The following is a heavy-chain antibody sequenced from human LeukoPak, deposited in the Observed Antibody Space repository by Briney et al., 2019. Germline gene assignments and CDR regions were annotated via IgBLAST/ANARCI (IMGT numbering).Heavy chain of an antibody. CDR1: GYTFTSYA. Sequence: ASVKVSCTASGYTFTSYAMNWVRQAPGQGLEWMGWINTNTGNPTYAQGFTGRFVFSLDTSVSTAYLQISSLKAEDTAVYYCARGGLRDYVWGSYRYTANLDYWGQGTLVTVSS. D-gene: IGHD3-16*02. J-gene: IGHJ4*02. CDR2: INTNTGNP. CDR3: ARGGLRDYVWGSYRYTANLDY. V-gene: IGHV7-4-1*02.